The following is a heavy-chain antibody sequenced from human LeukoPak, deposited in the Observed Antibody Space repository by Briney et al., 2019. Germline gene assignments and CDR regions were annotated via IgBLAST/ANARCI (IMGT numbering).Heavy chain of an antibody. J-gene: IGHJ5*02. D-gene: IGHD6-13*01. CDR2: IYYSGST. CDR3: ARDGIAAAGWFDP. Sequence: SETLSLTCTVSGGSVSSGSYYWSWIRQPPGKGLEWIGYIYYSGSTNYNPSLKSRVTISVDTSKNQFSLKLSSVTAADTAVYYCARDGIAAAGWFDPWGQGTLVTASS. V-gene: IGHV4-61*01. CDR1: GGSVSSGSYY.